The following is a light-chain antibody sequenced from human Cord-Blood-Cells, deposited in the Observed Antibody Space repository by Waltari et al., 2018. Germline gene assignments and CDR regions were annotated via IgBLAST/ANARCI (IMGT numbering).Light chain of an antibody. CDR3: CSYAGSSTLV. CDR2: EGS. CDR1: SSDVGSYNL. V-gene: IGLV2-23*01. Sequence: QSALTQPASVSGSPGQSITISCTGTSSDVGSYNLVSWYQPHPGKAPKPMIYEGSKRPSGVSNRFSCSKSGNTASLTISGLQAEDEADYYCCSYAGSSTLVFGGGTKLTVL. J-gene: IGLJ3*02.